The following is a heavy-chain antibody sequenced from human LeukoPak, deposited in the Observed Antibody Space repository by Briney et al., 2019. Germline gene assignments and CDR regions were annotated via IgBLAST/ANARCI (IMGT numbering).Heavy chain of an antibody. Sequence: AGGSLRLSCAASGFPFTYAWMSWVRQAPGKGLEWVGHIESKASGGTIDYAAPVRGRFTISRDDSQNTLFLQMNSLQTEDTGVYFCSWMGGALGNYYMGVWGKGTTVTISS. V-gene: IGHV3-15*04. D-gene: IGHD3-16*01. CDR2: IESKASGGTI. CDR1: GFPFTYAW. J-gene: IGHJ6*03. CDR3: SWMGGALGNYYMGV.